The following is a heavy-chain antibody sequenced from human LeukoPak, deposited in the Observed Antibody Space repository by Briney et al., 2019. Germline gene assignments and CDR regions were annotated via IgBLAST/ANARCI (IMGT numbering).Heavy chain of an antibody. CDR1: GINNSA. Sequence: GGSLRLSCVVAGINNSAMSWVRQAPGKGLEWVSGISGRGGSIYYADSVKGRFTISRDNSKNTLSLQMNSVRPDDTAVYYCAKDRYGDYGPFDNWGQGTMVTVSS. V-gene: IGHV3-23*01. D-gene: IGHD4-17*01. J-gene: IGHJ3*02. CDR2: ISGRGGSI. CDR3: AKDRYGDYGPFDN.